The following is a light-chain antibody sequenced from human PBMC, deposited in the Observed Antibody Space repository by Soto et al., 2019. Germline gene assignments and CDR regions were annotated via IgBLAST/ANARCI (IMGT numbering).Light chain of an antibody. CDR3: LHDYNYPRT. CDR2: AAS. J-gene: IGKJ1*01. CDR1: QGIRSE. Sequence: AIQMTQSPSSLSASVGDRVTITCRASQGIRSELAWYQQKPGKAPNLLIYAASTLQSGVPSRFSGSGSGTDFTLTISSLQPEDFATYYCLHDYNYPRTFGQGTGVDVK. V-gene: IGKV1-6*01.